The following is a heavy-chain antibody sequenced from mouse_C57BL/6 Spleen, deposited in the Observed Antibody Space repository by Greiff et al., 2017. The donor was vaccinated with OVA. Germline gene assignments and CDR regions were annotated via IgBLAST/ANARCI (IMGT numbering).Heavy chain of an antibody. CDR1: GFTFSSYG. V-gene: IGHV5-6*01. CDR2: ISSGGSYT. CDR3: AREYHVGKHYAMDY. J-gene: IGHJ4*01. D-gene: IGHD5-1*01. Sequence: EVHLVESGGDLVKPGGSLKLSCAASGFTFSSYGMSWVRQTPDKRLEWVATISSGGSYTYYPDSVKGRFTISRDNAKNTLYLQMSSLKSEDTAMYYCAREYHVGKHYAMDYWGQGTSVTVSS.